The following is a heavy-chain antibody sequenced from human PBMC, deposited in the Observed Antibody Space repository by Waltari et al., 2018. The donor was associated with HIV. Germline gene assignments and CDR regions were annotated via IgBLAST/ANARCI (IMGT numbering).Heavy chain of an antibody. J-gene: IGHJ4*02. CDR2: ISYDGSNK. CDR1: GFTFSRYA. V-gene: IGHV3-30*04. D-gene: IGHD3-3*01. CDR3: ARGKNWSGYKFDY. Sequence: QVQLVESGGGVVQPGRSLRLSCAASGFTFSRYAMHWVRQAPGKGLEWVAVISYDGSNKYYADSVKGRFTISRDNSKNTLYLQMNSLRVEDTAVYYCARGKNWSGYKFDYWGQGTLVTVSS.